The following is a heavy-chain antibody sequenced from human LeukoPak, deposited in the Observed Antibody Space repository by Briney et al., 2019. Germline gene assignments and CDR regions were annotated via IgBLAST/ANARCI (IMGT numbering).Heavy chain of an antibody. V-gene: IGHV4-34*01. CDR1: GGSFSGYY. CDR2: INHSGST. Sequence: SETLSLTCALYGGSFSGYYWSWIREPPGKGPEWIGEINHSGSTNYNPSLKSRVTISVDTSKNQFSLKLSSVTAADTAVYYCAIKGRTYYYDSSGYYRGPSGHAFDIWGQGTMVTVSS. D-gene: IGHD3-22*01. J-gene: IGHJ3*02. CDR3: AIKGRTYYYDSSGYYRGPSGHAFDI.